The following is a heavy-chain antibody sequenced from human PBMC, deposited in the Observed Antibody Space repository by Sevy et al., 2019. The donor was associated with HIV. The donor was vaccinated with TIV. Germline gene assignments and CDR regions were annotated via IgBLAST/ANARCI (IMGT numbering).Heavy chain of an antibody. D-gene: IGHD1-26*01. J-gene: IGHJ3*01. CDR3: ASDPDSGSYQPAPGAFDF. V-gene: IGHV3-30-3*01. Sequence: GGSLRLSCAASGFTFRNYAMHWVRQAPGKGLEWVALISFDGSNENYPDSVKGRFTISRDNSKNTVYLQMNSLRPEDTAVYYCASDPDSGSYQPAPGAFDFWGQGTMVTVSS. CDR1: GFTFRNYA. CDR2: ISFDGSNE.